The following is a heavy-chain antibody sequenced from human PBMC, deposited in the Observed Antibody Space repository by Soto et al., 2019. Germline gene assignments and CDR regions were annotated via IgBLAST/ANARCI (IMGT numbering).Heavy chain of an antibody. Sequence: QVQLQESGPGLVKPSQTLSLTCTVSGGSISSGGYYWSWIRQHPGKGLEWMGYIYYSGSTYYNPSLKSRVTISVDTSKNQFSLKLSSVTAADTAVYYCARVGSIAAAGPFDPWGQGTLVTVSS. J-gene: IGHJ5*02. D-gene: IGHD6-13*01. V-gene: IGHV4-31*03. CDR3: ARVGSIAAAGPFDP. CDR2: IYYSGST. CDR1: GGSISSGGYY.